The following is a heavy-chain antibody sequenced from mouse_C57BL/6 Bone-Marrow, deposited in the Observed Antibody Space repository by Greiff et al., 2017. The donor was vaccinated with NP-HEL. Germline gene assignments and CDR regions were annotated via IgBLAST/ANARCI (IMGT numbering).Heavy chain of an antibody. D-gene: IGHD2-1*01. CDR1: GYTFTSYW. J-gene: IGHJ3*01. CDR3: GGTSYGRIAY. Sequence: QVQLQQSGAELAKPGASVKLSCKASGYTFTSYWMHWVKQRPGQGPEWIGYINPSRGYTKYNQKFKDKVTLTADNASSTAYMQLSSLTYEDSAVNYYGGTSYGRIAYWGQGTLVTVSA. CDR2: INPSRGYT. V-gene: IGHV1-7*01.